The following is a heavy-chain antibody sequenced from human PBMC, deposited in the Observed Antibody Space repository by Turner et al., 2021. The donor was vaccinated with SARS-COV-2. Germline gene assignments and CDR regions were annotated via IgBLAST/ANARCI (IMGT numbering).Heavy chain of an antibody. CDR1: GGPIRSSRYY. J-gene: IGHJ3*02. Sequence: QLQLQASPPALVTPSDTLSLTCTVSGGPIRSSRYYWGWIRQPPGKGLAWNGNIYYSGRAYYTPSLKRRVTISVDTSKNQFSLKLSSVTAADTAVYYCERHPRLYSGTYSGAFDIWGQGTMVTVSS. CDR3: ERHPRLYSGTYSGAFDI. CDR2: IYYSGRA. V-gene: IGHV4-39*01. D-gene: IGHD1-26*01.